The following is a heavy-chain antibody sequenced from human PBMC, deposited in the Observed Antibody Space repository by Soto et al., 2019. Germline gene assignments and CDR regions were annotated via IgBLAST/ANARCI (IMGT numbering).Heavy chain of an antibody. D-gene: IGHD3-22*01. Sequence: LSLTCTVSGGSVSSATYYWSWIRQPPGKGLEWVGYIYYSGSANYNPSLESRVTISVDTSKNQFSLKLSSVTAADTAVYYCATLTKPPKYQYDSSLSYFDYWGQGTLVTVSS. J-gene: IGHJ4*02. CDR3: ATLTKPPKYQYDSSLSYFDY. V-gene: IGHV4-61*01. CDR2: IYYSGSA. CDR1: GGSVSSATYY.